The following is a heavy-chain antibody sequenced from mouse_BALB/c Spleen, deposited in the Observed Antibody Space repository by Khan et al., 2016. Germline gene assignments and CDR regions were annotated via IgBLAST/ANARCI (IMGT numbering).Heavy chain of an antibody. CDR1: GFSLTSYG. J-gene: IGHJ4*01. CDR2: IWRGGST. V-gene: IGHV2-5*01. Sequence: QVQLKQSGPGLVQPSQSLSITCTVSGFSLTSYGVHWVRQSPGKGLEWLGVIWRGGSTDYNTAFMSRLSITKDNSKSQVFFKMNSLQADDTAIYYCASCLITTAYYYALDYWGQGTSVTVSS. D-gene: IGHD2-4*01. CDR3: ASCLITTAYYYALDY.